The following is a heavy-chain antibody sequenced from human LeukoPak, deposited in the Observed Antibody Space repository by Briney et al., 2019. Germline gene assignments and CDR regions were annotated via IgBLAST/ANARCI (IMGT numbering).Heavy chain of an antibody. Sequence: ASVKVSCKASGYTFTSYGIIWVRQAPGQGLEGMGWINGYNGNTNYTQKLQGRVTMTTDTSTGTAYMELRSLRSDDAAVYYCARPDYGGNRGSFDIWGQGTMVTVSS. CDR2: INGYNGNT. D-gene: IGHD4-23*01. V-gene: IGHV1-18*01. CDR1: GYTFTSYG. J-gene: IGHJ3*02. CDR3: ARPDYGGNRGSFDI.